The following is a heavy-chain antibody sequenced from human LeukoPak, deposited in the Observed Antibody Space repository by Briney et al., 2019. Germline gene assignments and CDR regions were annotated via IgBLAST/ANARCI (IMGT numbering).Heavy chain of an antibody. D-gene: IGHD3-10*01. CDR2: ISDSGGTT. Sequence: GGSLRLSCAASGFTFSTYAMTWVRQAPGKGLEWVSVISDSGGTTYYADSVKGRFTMSRDNSKDTLYLQMNSLTVEDTAVYYCARHKGGSYSGAFDVWGQGTMVTVSS. V-gene: IGHV3-23*01. J-gene: IGHJ3*01. CDR3: ARHKGGSYSGAFDV. CDR1: GFTFSTYA.